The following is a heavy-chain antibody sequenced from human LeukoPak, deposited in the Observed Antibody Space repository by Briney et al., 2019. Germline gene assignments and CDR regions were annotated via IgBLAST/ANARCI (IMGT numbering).Heavy chain of an antibody. D-gene: IGHD3-10*01. Sequence: GGSLRLSCAASGFNFNNYAMNWVRQAPGQGLEWVSKVSASGADTYYAGSVKGRFTISRDNSKNTLYLHMNSLRAEDTALYYCARDPQGSGPDFDYWGQGTLVTVSS. J-gene: IGHJ4*02. CDR2: VSASGADT. CDR3: ARDPQGSGPDFDY. CDR1: GFNFNNYA. V-gene: IGHV3-23*01.